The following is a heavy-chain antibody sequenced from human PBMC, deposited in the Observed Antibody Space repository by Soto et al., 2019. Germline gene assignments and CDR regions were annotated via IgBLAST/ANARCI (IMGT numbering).Heavy chain of an antibody. CDR2: TYYRSKWYN. Sequence: QVPLQQSGPGLVKPSQTLSLTCAISGDSVSSNSAAWNWIRQSPSRGLEWLGRTYYRSKWYNDYAVSVKSRITINPDTSKNQFSLQLNSVTPEDTAVYYCARDLAEGVEQWLVPYSGMDVWGQGTTVTVSS. D-gene: IGHD6-19*01. J-gene: IGHJ6*02. CDR1: GDSVSSNSAA. CDR3: ARDLAEGVEQWLVPYSGMDV. V-gene: IGHV6-1*01.